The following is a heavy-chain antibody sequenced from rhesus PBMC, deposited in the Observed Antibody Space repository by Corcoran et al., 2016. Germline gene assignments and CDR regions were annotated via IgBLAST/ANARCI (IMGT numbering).Heavy chain of an antibody. J-gene: IGHJ5-1*01. CDR1: GGSISASYY. CDR3: ARDAIFGLVRGRFDV. Sequence: QVQLQESGPGLVKPSETLSLTCTASGGSISASYYRNWHRQPPWKGLEWMGRIYGSGGSTSYNPSLKSRVTISKDTSKNQFSLKLSSVTAADTAVYYCARDAIFGLVRGRFDVWGPGVLVTVSS. D-gene: IGHD3-3*01. CDR2: IYGSGGST. V-gene: IGHV4-143*01.